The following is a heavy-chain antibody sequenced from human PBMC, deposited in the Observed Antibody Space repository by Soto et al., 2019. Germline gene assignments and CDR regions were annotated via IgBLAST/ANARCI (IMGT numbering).Heavy chain of an antibody. J-gene: IGHJ4*02. D-gene: IGHD6-6*01. CDR2: IKQDGSHT. CDR1: KFMFSNYW. CDR3: ARIGYSSSSLDY. V-gene: IGHV3-7*03. Sequence: PGGSLRLSCAASKFMFSNYWMTWVRQAPGKGLEWVANIKQDGSHTYYLDSVKGRFAISRDNAKNSVYLQMNSLRAEDTAVYYCARIGYSSSSLDYRGQGTLVTVSS.